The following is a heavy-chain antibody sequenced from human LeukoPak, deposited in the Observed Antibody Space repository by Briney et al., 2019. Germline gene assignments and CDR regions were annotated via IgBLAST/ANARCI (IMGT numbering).Heavy chain of an antibody. V-gene: IGHV3-23*01. Sequence: PGGSLRLSCAASGFTVSSNYMSWVRQAPGKGLEWVSAISGSGGSTYYADSVKGRFTISRDNSKNTLYLQMNSLRAEDTAVYYCAKRCQSSGYAFDIWGQGTMVTVSS. D-gene: IGHD3-22*01. CDR1: GFTVSSNY. CDR3: AKRCQSSGYAFDI. CDR2: ISGSGGST. J-gene: IGHJ3*02.